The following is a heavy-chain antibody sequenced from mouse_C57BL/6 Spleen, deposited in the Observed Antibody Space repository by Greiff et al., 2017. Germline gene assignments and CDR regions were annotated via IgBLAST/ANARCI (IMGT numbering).Heavy chain of an antibody. CDR2: IHPNSGST. Sequence: VQLQESGAELVKPGASVKLSCKASGYTFTSYWMHWVKQRPGQGLEWIGMIHPNSGSTNYNEKFKSKATLTVDKSSSTAYMQLSSLTSEDSAVYYCADYDYDEVPYWGQGTLVTVSA. V-gene: IGHV1-64*01. CDR1: GYTFTSYW. J-gene: IGHJ3*01. CDR3: ADYDYDEVPY. D-gene: IGHD2-4*01.